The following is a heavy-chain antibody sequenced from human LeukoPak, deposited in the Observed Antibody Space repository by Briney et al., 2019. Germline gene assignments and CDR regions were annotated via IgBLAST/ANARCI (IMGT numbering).Heavy chain of an antibody. J-gene: IGHJ5*02. CDR3: ARNLHYGGNWFDP. Sequence: SETLSLTCAVYGGSFSGYYWSWTRQPPGKGLEWIGEINHSGSTNYNPSLKSRVTISVDTSKNQFSLKLSSVTAADTAVYYCARNLHYGGNWFDPWGQGTLVTVSS. V-gene: IGHV4-34*01. CDR2: INHSGST. CDR1: GGSFSGYY. D-gene: IGHD4-23*01.